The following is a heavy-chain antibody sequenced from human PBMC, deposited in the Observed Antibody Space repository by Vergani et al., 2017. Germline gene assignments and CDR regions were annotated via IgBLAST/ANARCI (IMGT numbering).Heavy chain of an antibody. D-gene: IGHD2-15*01. CDR1: GGTFSSYA. Sequence: QVQLVQSGAAVKKPGSSVKVSCKASGGTFSSYAISWVRQAPGQGLEWMGGIIPIFGTANYAQKFQSRVTITADKSTSTAYMELSSLRSEDTAVYYCARLQKYCSGGSGYPAGFDPWGQGTLVTVSS. J-gene: IGHJ5*02. V-gene: IGHV1-69*06. CDR3: ARLQKYCSGGSGYPAGFDP. CDR2: IIPIFGTA.